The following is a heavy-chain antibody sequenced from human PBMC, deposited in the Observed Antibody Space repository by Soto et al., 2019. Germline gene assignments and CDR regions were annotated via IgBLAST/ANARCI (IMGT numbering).Heavy chain of an antibody. D-gene: IGHD1-1*01. Sequence: EVQLVESGGGLVKPGGSLRLSCAASGLTFSSYSMNWVRQAPGKGLEWVSSISSSSSYIYYADSVKGRFTISRDNAKNSLYLQMNSLRAEDTAVYYCARDPGAGMDVWGQGTTVTVSS. CDR2: ISSSSSYI. CDR1: GLTFSSYS. V-gene: IGHV3-21*01. J-gene: IGHJ6*02. CDR3: ARDPGAGMDV.